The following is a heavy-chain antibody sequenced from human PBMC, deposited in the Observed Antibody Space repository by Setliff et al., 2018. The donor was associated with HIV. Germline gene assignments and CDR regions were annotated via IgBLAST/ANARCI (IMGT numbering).Heavy chain of an antibody. J-gene: IGHJ3*02. V-gene: IGHV3-43*01. D-gene: IGHD3-10*01. CDR1: GFPFGDYT. CDR3: ARESGVLRGFDI. CDR2: LSWDGDST. Sequence: PGGSLRLSCAASGFPFGDYTMHWVRQAPGKGLEWVSLLSWDGDSTYYEESVKGRFTISRDNSKNSLFLQMNSLKIEDTALYYCARESGVLRGFDIWGQGTTVTVSS.